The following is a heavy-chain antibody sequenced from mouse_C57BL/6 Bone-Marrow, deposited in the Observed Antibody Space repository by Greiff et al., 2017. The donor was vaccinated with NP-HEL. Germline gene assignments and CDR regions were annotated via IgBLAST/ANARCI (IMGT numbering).Heavy chain of an antibody. CDR2: IYPGSGST. J-gene: IGHJ1*03. Sequence: VQLQESGAELVKPGASVKMSCKASGYTFTSYWITWAKQRPGQGLEWIGDIYPGSGSTNYNEKFKSKATLTVDTSSSTAYMQLSSLTSEDSAVYYCARGIDYGSSSYVWGTGTTVTVSS. D-gene: IGHD1-1*01. CDR1: GYTFTSYW. CDR3: ARGIDYGSSSYV. V-gene: IGHV1-55*01.